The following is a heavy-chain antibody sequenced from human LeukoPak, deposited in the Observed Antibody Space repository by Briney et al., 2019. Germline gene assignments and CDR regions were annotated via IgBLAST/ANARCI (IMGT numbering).Heavy chain of an antibody. Sequence: ASVKVSCKASGNTFTGYYMHWVRQAPGQGLEWMGRINPNSGGTNYAQKFQGRVTMTRDTSISTAYMELSRLRSDDTAVYYCARETPYGIAVAGILGYWGQGTLVTVSS. J-gene: IGHJ4*02. D-gene: IGHD6-19*01. V-gene: IGHV1-2*06. CDR3: ARETPYGIAVAGILGY. CDR1: GNTFTGYY. CDR2: INPNSGGT.